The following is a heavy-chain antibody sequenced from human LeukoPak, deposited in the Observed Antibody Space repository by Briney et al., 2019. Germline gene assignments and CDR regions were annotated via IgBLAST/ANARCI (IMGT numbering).Heavy chain of an antibody. CDR1: GYSFTSYW. D-gene: IGHD3-22*01. CDR2: IDPSDSYT. Sequence: GESLKISCKGSGYSFTSYWISWVRQMPGKGLEWRGRIDPSDSYTNYSPSFQGHVTISADKSISTAYLQWSSLKASDTAMYYCASWGVVALNAFDIWGQGTMVTVSS. V-gene: IGHV5-10-1*01. CDR3: ASWGVVALNAFDI. J-gene: IGHJ3*02.